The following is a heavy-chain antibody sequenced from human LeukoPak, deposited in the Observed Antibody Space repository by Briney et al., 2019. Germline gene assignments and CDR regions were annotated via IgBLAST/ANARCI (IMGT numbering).Heavy chain of an antibody. CDR3: AREISGSPPNDY. CDR1: GFTFSSNG. CDR2: IWHDGSAK. V-gene: IGHV3-7*01. D-gene: IGHD1-26*01. Sequence: GGSLRLSCAASGFTFSSNGMSWVRQAPGEGLEWVANIWHDGSAKYYVDSVKGRFIISRDNAKNSLFLQMNSLRAEDTAVYYCAREISGSPPNDYWGQGTLVTVSS. J-gene: IGHJ4*02.